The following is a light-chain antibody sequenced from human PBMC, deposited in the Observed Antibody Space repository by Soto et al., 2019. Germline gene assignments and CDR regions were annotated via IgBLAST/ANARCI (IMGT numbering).Light chain of an antibody. CDR1: QSDSSN. Sequence: EVVMTKTKATLSVSPGERSTLSGRFSQSDSSNLAWYQQKPGQAPRLLIYGASNRATGIPARFSGSGSGTEFTLTISSLQSEDFAVYYCQQYNNLPAITFGHGTRLEI. CDR3: QQYNNLPAIT. J-gene: IGKJ5*01. CDR2: GAS. V-gene: IGKV3-15*01.